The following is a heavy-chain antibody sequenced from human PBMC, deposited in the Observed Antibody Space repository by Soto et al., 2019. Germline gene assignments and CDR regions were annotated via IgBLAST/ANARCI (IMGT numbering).Heavy chain of an antibody. Sequence: QVHLQESGPGLVKPSQTLSLTCTVSGDSINSRGYYWSWIRQHPGKGLEWIGYISFSGSTYYNPSLQSXXVVSADTSSSQFSLRLTSVTAADTAVYYCARAYDFGGNTDLWGQGTLV. CDR2: ISFSGST. D-gene: IGHD4-17*01. CDR1: GDSINSRGYY. V-gene: IGHV4-31*03. J-gene: IGHJ5*02. CDR3: ARAYDFGGNTDL.